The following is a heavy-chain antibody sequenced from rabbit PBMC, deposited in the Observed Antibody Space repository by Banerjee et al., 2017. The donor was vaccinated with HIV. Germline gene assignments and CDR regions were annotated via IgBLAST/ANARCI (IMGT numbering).Heavy chain of an antibody. D-gene: IGHD1-1*01. CDR2: INVYTGKP. V-gene: IGHV1S40*01. Sequence: APGKGLQWIACINVYTGKPVYATWAKGRFTISRTSSTTVTLQMTSLTAADTATYFCARNYVNAFDPWGPGTLVTVS. J-gene: IGHJ2*01. CDR3: ARNYVNAFDP.